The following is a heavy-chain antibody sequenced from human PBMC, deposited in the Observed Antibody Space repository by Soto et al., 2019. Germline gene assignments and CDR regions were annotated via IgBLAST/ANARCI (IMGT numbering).Heavy chain of an antibody. CDR2: INPSGGST. V-gene: IGHV1-46*01. J-gene: IGHJ4*02. CDR1: GYTFTSYY. Sequence: ASVKVSFKASGYTFTSYYMHWVRQAPGQGLEWMGIINPSGGSTSYAQKFQGRVTMTRDTSTSTVYMELSSLRSEDTAVYYCARDPRKFYFFDNWGQGTLVTVSS. D-gene: IGHD3-3*01. CDR3: ARDPRKFYFFDN.